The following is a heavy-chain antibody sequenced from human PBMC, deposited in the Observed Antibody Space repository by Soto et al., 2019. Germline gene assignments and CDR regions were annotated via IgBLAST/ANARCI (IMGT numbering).Heavy chain of an antibody. V-gene: IGHV6-1*01. J-gene: IGHJ4*02. CDR2: TYYRSKWYN. CDR3: AREGGYSGYDDFDY. CDR1: GDSVSSNSAA. Sequence: SQTLSLTCAISGDSVSSNSAAWNWIRQYPSRGLEWLGRTYYRSKWYNDYAVSVKSRITINPDTSKNQFSLQLNSVTPEDTAVYYCAREGGYSGYDDFDYWGQGTLVTVSS. D-gene: IGHD5-12*01.